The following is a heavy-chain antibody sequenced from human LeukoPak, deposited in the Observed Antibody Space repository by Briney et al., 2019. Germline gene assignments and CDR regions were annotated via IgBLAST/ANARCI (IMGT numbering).Heavy chain of an antibody. CDR1: GGSISSYY. J-gene: IGHJ6*03. Sequence: SETLSLTCTVSGGSISSYYWRWIRQPPGKGLEWIGYIYTSGSTSCNPSLKSRVTISVDTSKNQFSLKLSSVTAADTAVYYCARNFNDCSSTSCLNGRYYYYYMDVWGKGTTVTVSS. CDR3: ARNFNDCSSTSCLNGRYYYYYMDV. V-gene: IGHV4-4*09. CDR2: IYTSGST. D-gene: IGHD2-2*01.